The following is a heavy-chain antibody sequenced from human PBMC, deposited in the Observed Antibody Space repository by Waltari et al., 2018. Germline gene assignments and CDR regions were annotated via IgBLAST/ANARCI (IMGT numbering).Heavy chain of an antibody. J-gene: IGHJ4*02. CDR1: GFTFSSYA. V-gene: IGHV3-23*04. Sequence: VQLVESGGVLVNPGGSLRLSCSASGFTFSSYAMGWVRQAPGKVLVWFSSIGTSGATTYYVDSVKGRFANSRDNSHNTLYLQMNRLRAEDTATYYCAKMRGGVTTAFDYWGQGTLVTVSS. D-gene: IGHD4-4*01. CDR2: IGTSGATT. CDR3: AKMRGGVTTAFDY.